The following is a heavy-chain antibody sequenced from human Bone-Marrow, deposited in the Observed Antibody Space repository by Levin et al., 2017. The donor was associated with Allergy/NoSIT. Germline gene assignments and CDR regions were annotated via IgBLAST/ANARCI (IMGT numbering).Heavy chain of an antibody. V-gene: IGHV3-15*01. CDR1: GFRVTNAW. CDR2: ISSDGAS. CDR3: ATGDWYFYL. D-gene: IGHD3-10*01. Sequence: AGGSLRLSCAASGFRVTNAWLSWVRQAPGKRLEWVGRISSDGASDYAAPVKGRFAISRDESKNTVYLQMTSLKIEDTAVYYCATGDWYFYLWGRGTQVTVSS. J-gene: IGHJ2*01.